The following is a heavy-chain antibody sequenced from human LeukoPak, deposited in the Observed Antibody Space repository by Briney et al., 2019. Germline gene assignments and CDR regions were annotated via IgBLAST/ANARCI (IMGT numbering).Heavy chain of an antibody. CDR2: ISTYNGNT. D-gene: IGHD3-22*01. CDR3: ARAAPHRDSSGYRIYYYMDV. V-gene: IGHV1-18*01. Sequence: ASVKGSCKASGYTFTNYGISWVRQAPGQGLEWMGWISTYNGNTNYAQKLQGRVTVTTDTSTSTAFMELRSLRSDDTAVYYCARAAPHRDSSGYRIYYYMDVWGKGTTVTVSS. J-gene: IGHJ6*03. CDR1: GYTFTNYG.